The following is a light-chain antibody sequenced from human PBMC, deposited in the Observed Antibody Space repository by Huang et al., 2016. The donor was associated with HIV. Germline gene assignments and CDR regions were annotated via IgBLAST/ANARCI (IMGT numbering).Light chain of an antibody. Sequence: EIVMTQSPATLSLSPGERATLSCRASQGISSDLAWYQQKPGQAPRLLIYGASTRATCIPARFSGSGSGTEFTLTISSLQSEDFALYYCQQYTTWPPITFGQGTRLEIK. CDR3: QQYTTWPPIT. CDR2: GAS. V-gene: IGKV3-15*01. CDR1: QGISSD. J-gene: IGKJ5*01.